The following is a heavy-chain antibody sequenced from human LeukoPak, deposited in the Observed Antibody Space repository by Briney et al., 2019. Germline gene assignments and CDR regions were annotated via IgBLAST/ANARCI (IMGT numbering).Heavy chain of an antibody. V-gene: IGHV1-69*13. CDR3: ARSMQLDHYYFDY. D-gene: IGHD6-6*01. CDR2: IIPIFGTA. J-gene: IGHJ4*02. CDR1: GGTFSSYA. Sequence: GASVKVSCKASGGTFSSYAISWARQAPGQGLEWMGGIIPIFGTANYAQKFQGRVTITADESTSTAYMELSSLRSEDTAVYYCARSMQLDHYYFDYWGQGTLVTVSS.